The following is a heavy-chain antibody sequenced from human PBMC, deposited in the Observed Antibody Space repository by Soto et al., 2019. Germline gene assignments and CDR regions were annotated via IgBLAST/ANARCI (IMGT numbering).Heavy chain of an antibody. Sequence: QVQLVQSGTVVQRRGSSVKVSCQASGGSFSSHSMAWVRQAPGQGLEWMGGIIPTFGTATYAPKFQGRVTITADKSTNTAYMELSSLRSEDTAVYYCASERSAQYFDFWGQGTLITVSS. CDR2: IIPTFGTA. D-gene: IGHD1-26*01. V-gene: IGHV1-69*06. CDR3: ASERSAQYFDF. J-gene: IGHJ4*02. CDR1: GGSFSSHS.